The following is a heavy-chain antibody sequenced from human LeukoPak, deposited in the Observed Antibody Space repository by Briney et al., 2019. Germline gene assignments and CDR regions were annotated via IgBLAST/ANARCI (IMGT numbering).Heavy chain of an antibody. J-gene: IGHJ3*02. CDR3: AREIRHAAYCGGDCPGGTNAFDI. D-gene: IGHD2-21*02. CDR2: ISAYNGNT. V-gene: IGHV1-18*01. CDR1: GYTFTSYG. Sequence: ASVKVSCKASGYTFTSYGISWVRQAPGQGLEWMGWISAYNGNTNYAQKFQGRVTMTRDMSTSTVYMELSSLRSEDTAVYYCAREIRHAAYCGGDCPGGTNAFDIWGQGTMVTVSS.